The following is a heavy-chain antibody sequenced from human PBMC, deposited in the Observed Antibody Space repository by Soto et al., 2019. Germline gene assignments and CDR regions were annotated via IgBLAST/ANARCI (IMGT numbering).Heavy chain of an antibody. CDR2: ISYDGSDK. Sequence: VQLVESGGGEVQPGRSLRLSWAAAGFKYTDFALHWVRQAPGKGLEWVAIISYDGSDKYYADSVKGRFVISRDNPKNTLYLEMNSLRPEDTAVYFCARRAWDSYYAIDVWGQGTTVTVFS. J-gene: IGHJ6*02. CDR1: GFKYTDFA. D-gene: IGHD3-22*01. V-gene: IGHV3-30*09. CDR3: ARRAWDSYYAIDV.